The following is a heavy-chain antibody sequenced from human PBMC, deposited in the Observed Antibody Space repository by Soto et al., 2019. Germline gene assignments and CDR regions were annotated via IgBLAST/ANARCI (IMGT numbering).Heavy chain of an antibody. V-gene: IGHV1-69*12. J-gene: IGHJ2*01. CDR3: ARSTYYYDSSGYYYWYFDL. CDR1: GGTFSSYA. Sequence: QVQLVQSGAEVKKPGSSVKVSCKASGGTFSSYAISWVRQAPGQGLEWMGGIIPIFGTANYAQKCQGRVTITADESTSTAYMELSSLRSEDTAVYYCARSTYYYDSSGYYYWYFDLWGRGTLVTVSS. CDR2: IIPIFGTA. D-gene: IGHD3-22*01.